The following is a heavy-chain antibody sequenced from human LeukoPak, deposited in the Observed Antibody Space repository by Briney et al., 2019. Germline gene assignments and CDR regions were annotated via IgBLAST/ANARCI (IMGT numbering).Heavy chain of an antibody. CDR1: GGSISSYY. CDR3: ARGDLLAGVDY. V-gene: IGHV4-59*01. D-gene: IGHD3-9*01. Sequence: SETLSLTCTVSGGSISSYYWSWIRQPPGKGLEWIGYIYYSGSTNYNPSLKSRVTISVDTSKNQFSLKLSSVTAADTAVYYCARGDLLAGVDYWGQGTLVTVSS. CDR2: IYYSGST. J-gene: IGHJ4*02.